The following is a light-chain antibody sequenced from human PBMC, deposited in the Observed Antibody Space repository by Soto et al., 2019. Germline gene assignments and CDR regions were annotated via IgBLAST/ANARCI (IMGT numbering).Light chain of an antibody. CDR1: QGISSV. J-gene: IGKJ1*01. CDR3: QHFDSYPLT. CDR2: AAS. Sequence: DIQLTQSPSFLSASVGDRVTITCRASQGISSVLAWCQQKPGKAPKLLIYAASTLQSGVPSRFSGSGSGTDFTLTISSLQPEDFATYYCQHFDSYPLTFGQGTKVEIK. V-gene: IGKV1-9*01.